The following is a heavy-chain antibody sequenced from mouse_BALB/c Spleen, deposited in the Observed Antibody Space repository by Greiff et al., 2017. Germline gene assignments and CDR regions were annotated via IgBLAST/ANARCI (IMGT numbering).Heavy chain of an antibody. CDR2: ISSGGGST. J-gene: IGHJ4*01. D-gene: IGHD1-1*01. CDR3: ARHDTTVVRGGYYAMDY. CDR1: GFAFSSYD. V-gene: IGHV5-12-1*01. Sequence: EVQVVESGGGLVKPGGSLKLSCAASGFAFSSYDMSWVRQTPEKRLEWVAYISSGGGSTYYPDTVKGRFTISRDNAKNTLYLQMSSLKSEDTAMYYCARHDTTVVRGGYYAMDYWGQGTSVTVSS.